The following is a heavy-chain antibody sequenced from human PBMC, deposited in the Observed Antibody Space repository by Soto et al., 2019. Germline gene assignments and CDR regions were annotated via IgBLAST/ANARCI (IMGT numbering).Heavy chain of an antibody. Sequence: SVEVSCEASGGTFSSYAISWVREAPGQGLEWMGGIIPIFGTANYAQKFQGRVTITADESTSTAYMELSSLRSEDTAVYYCARAYDILTGYSPGYWGQGTLVTVSS. D-gene: IGHD3-9*01. J-gene: IGHJ4*02. CDR2: IIPIFGTA. V-gene: IGHV1-69*13. CDR3: ARAYDILTGYSPGY. CDR1: GGTFSSYA.